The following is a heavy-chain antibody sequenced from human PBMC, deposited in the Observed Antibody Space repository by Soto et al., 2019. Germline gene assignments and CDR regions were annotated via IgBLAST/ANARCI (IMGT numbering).Heavy chain of an antibody. Sequence: PGGSLRLSCAASGFTVSSNYMSWVRQAPGKGLEWVSVIYSGGSTYYADSVKGRFTISRDNSKNTLYLQMNSLRAEDTAVYYCARLNSPDCISTSCPHSYYYYGMDVWGQGTTVTVSS. CDR1: GFTVSSNY. J-gene: IGHJ6*02. D-gene: IGHD2-2*01. V-gene: IGHV3-66*04. CDR3: ARLNSPDCISTSCPHSYYYYGMDV. CDR2: IYSGGST.